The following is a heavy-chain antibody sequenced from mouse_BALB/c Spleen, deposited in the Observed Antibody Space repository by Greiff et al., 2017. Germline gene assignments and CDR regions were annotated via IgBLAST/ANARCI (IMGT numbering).Heavy chain of an antibody. CDR1: GYSITSDYA. J-gene: IGHJ1*01. CDR2: ISYSGST. Sequence: EVKLEESGPGLVKPSQSLSLTCTVTGYSITSDYAWNWIRQFPGNKLEWMGYISYSGSTSYNPSLKSRISITRDTSKNQFFLQLNSVTTEDTATYYCAIPITSYFDVWGAGTTVTVSS. CDR3: AIPITSYFDV. V-gene: IGHV3-2*02. D-gene: IGHD1-1*01.